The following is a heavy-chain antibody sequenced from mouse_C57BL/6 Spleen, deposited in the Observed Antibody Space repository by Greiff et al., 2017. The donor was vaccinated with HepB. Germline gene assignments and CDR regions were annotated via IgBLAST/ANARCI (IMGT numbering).Heavy chain of an antibody. V-gene: IGHV1-76*01. J-gene: IGHJ3*01. Sequence: VKLVESGAELVRPGASVKLSCKASGYTFTDYYINWVKHRPGQGLEWIARIYPGSGNTYYNEKFKGKATLTAEKSSSTAYMQLSSLTSEDSAVYFCARGKEFYYYGSSLAWFAYWGQGTLVTVSA. CDR3: ARGKEFYYYGSSLAWFAY. CDR2: IYPGSGNT. CDR1: GYTFTDYY. D-gene: IGHD1-1*01.